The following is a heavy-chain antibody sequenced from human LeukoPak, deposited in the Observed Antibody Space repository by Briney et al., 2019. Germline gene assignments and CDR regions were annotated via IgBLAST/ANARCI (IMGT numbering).Heavy chain of an antibody. CDR2: ISYDGSNK. D-gene: IGHD5-18*01. V-gene: IGHV3-30-3*01. CDR3: ARDPHARYSYGYYDY. J-gene: IGHJ4*02. Sequence: PGGSLRLSCAASGFTFSSYAMHWVRQAPGKGLEWVAVISYDGSNKYYADSVKGRFTISRDNSKNTLYLQMNSLRAEDTAVYYCARDPHARYSYGYYDYWGQGTLVTVSS. CDR1: GFTFSSYA.